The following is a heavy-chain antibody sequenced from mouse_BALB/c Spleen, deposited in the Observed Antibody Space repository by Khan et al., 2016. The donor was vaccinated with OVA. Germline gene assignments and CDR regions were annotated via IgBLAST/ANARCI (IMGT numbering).Heavy chain of an antibody. V-gene: IGHV1S137*01. J-gene: IGHJ3*01. CDR1: GYTFTDFT. CDR3: GGGGGGDRFLY. CDR2: ISTYYGDA. D-gene: IGHD3-2*01. Sequence: QVQLQQPGAELVRPGVSVKISCKGSGYTFTDFTMHWVKQSHAMSLEWIGVISTYYGDADYSQKFKGKATMTVDKSSNTAYMDLARLTSEDSAIYYCGGGGGGDRFLYWGQGTLVTVSA.